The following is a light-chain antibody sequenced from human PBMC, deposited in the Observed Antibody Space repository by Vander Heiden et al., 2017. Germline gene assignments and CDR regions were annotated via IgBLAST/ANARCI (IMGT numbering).Light chain of an antibody. CDR2: DAS. CDR3: QQRSNWPLT. V-gene: IGKV3-11*01. CDR1: QSVSSY. J-gene: IGKJ4*01. Sequence: VLTQPPATLSLSPAERTSLSSSARQSVSSYLAWYQQKPGQAPRLLIYDASNRATGIPARFSGSGSGTDFTLTISSLEPEDFAVYYCQQRSNWPLTFGGGTKVEIK.